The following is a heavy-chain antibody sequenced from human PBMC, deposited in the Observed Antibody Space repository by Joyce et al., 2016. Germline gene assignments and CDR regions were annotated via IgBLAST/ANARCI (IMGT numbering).Heavy chain of an antibody. CDR3: VRDAMVRGVILGYYFDS. CDR2: IRSSYSYI. V-gene: IGHV3-21*02. J-gene: IGHJ4*02. D-gene: IGHD3-10*01. Sequence: EVQLVESGGGLVKPGGSLTLSCAASGFTFSTYDMSWVRQAPGKGLEWVSSIRSSYSYIEYADSVNGRFTISRDNAKHALYLHMNSLRAEDTAVYYCVRDAMVRGVILGYYFDSWGQGTLVTVSS. CDR1: GFTFSTYD.